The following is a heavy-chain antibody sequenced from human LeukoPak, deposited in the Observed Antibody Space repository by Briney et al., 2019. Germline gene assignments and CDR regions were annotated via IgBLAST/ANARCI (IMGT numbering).Heavy chain of an antibody. CDR3: AKDLSPSYSSGWYGDAFDI. Sequence: PGGSLRLSCAASGFTFSSYAMSWVRQAPGKGLEWVSAISGSGGSTYYADSVKGRFTISRDNSKNTLYLQMNSLRAEDTAVYYCAKDLSPSYSSGWYGDAFDIWGQGTMVTVSS. CDR1: GFTFSSYA. V-gene: IGHV3-23*01. CDR2: ISGSGGST. D-gene: IGHD6-19*01. J-gene: IGHJ3*02.